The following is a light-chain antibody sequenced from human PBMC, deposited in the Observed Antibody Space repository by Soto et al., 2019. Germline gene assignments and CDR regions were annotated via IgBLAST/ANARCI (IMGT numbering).Light chain of an antibody. V-gene: IGKV1-39*01. Sequence: DIQMTQSPSSLSASVGDGVTITCRASQSISSSLCWYQQRPGKAPNLLIYLASSLQSGVPSRFSGSGSGTDFTLTISSLQFEDFATYYCQQSYSTPYTFGQGTKLEIK. CDR1: QSISSS. J-gene: IGKJ2*01. CDR2: LAS. CDR3: QQSYSTPYT.